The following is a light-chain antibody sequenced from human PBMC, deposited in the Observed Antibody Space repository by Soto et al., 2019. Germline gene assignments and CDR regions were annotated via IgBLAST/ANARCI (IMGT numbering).Light chain of an antibody. Sequence: DIQMTQSPSTLSASVGDRVAITCRASDNIVHWVAWYQQKPGKAPKLLIYKAANLADEVPSRFSGSGSGTDFSLTISSLQPEDFAIYYCQQSYSTPRTFGQGTKVDIK. CDR2: KAA. CDR1: DNIVHW. CDR3: QQSYSTPRT. V-gene: IGKV1-5*03. J-gene: IGKJ1*01.